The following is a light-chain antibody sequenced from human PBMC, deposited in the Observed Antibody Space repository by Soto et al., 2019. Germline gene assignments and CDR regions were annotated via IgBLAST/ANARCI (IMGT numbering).Light chain of an antibody. V-gene: IGKV3-11*01. CDR3: QQYNHWPRT. CDR1: QSVSSY. Sequence: EIVLTQSPATLSLSPGERATLSCRASQSVSSYLAWYQQRPGQAPRLLIYDASTRATGIPARFSGSGSGSDFTLTITSLQSEDYALYYCQQYNHWPRTFGQGTKVDNK. J-gene: IGKJ1*01. CDR2: DAS.